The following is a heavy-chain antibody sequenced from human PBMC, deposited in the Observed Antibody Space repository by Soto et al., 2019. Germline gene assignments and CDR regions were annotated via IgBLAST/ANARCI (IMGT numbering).Heavy chain of an antibody. J-gene: IGHJ3*02. CDR2: IYSGGST. V-gene: IGHV3-66*01. Sequence: EVQLVESGGGLVQPGGSLRLSCAASGFTVSSNYMSWVRQAPGKGLEWVSVIYSGGSTYYADSVKGRFTISRDNSKNTLYLKMNSLRAEDTAVYYCASRSDCSSTSCYAARDALDIWGQGTMVTVSS. D-gene: IGHD2-2*01. CDR1: GFTVSSNY. CDR3: ASRSDCSSTSCYAARDALDI.